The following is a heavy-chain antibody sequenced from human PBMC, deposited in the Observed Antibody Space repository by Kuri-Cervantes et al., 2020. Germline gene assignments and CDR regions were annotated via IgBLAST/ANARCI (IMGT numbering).Heavy chain of an antibody. CDR3: ARGQYKLLWDSYYYYMDV. V-gene: IGHV1-69*13. D-gene: IGHD2-2*01. J-gene: IGHJ6*03. CDR2: IIPIFGTT. CDR1: GDTFSRNA. Sequence: SEKVSCKASGDTFSRNAFSWVRQAPGHGLEWMGGIIPIFGTTYYAQNFQGRLTVTADESTSTVYMDLSSLTSEDTALYFCARGQYKLLWDSYYYYMDVWGNGTAVTVSS.